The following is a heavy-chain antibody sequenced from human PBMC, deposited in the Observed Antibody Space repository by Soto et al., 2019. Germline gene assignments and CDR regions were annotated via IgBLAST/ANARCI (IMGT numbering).Heavy chain of an antibody. Sequence: QVQVVESGGGVVQPGRSLRLCCAASGFTFRTYAMHWVRQAPGKGLERVAVISHDGSNTDYGDSVKGRFTISRDNSKSTLSLQMNSLRPEDTGVYYCAKDAGSTVYFFASWGQGTLVSVSS. CDR1: GFTFRTYA. CDR2: ISHDGSNT. J-gene: IGHJ4*02. V-gene: IGHV3-30*18. CDR3: AKDAGSTVYFFAS.